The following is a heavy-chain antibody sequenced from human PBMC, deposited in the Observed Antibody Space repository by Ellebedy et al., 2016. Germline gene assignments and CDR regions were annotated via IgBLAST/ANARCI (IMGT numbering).Heavy chain of an antibody. V-gene: IGHV4-59*13. CDR1: GDSISNYY. Sequence: SETLSLTCSVSGDSISNYYWTWIRQPPGKGLEWVGHVYDSETTNYNPSLKSRVTTSLDTTKSQFSLKLTSVTAADTAVYYCARDSDNTWSAFAMWGQGTMVIVSS. CDR3: ARDSDNTWSAFAM. J-gene: IGHJ3*01. D-gene: IGHD1-1*01. CDR2: VYDSETT.